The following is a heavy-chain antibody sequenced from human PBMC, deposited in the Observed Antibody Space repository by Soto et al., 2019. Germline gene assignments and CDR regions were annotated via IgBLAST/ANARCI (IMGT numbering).Heavy chain of an antibody. CDR3: ARDTGLLGEPL. CDR2: IIPILGIA. J-gene: IGHJ4*02. CDR1: GGTFSNYT. D-gene: IGHD3-16*01. Sequence: QVQLVQSGAEVKKPGSSVKVSCKASGGTFSNYTISWVRQAPGQGLEWMGRIIPILGIANYAQKFQGRVTITADKSTSTAYMELSSLRSEDTAVYYCARDTGLLGEPLWGQGTLVTVSS. V-gene: IGHV1-69*08.